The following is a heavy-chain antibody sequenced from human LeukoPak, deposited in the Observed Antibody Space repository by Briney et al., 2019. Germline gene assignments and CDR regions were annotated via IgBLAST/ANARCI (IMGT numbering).Heavy chain of an antibody. CDR3: ARAYCGGDCSSDDAFDI. CDR1: GFIFREYG. D-gene: IGHD2-21*01. Sequence: GGSLRLSCAASGFIFREYGMNWVRQAPGKGLEWVSSISSSSSYIYYADSVKGRFTISRDNAKNSLYLQMNSLRAEDTAVYYCARAYCGGDCSSDDAFDIWGQGTMVTVSS. CDR2: ISSSSSYI. J-gene: IGHJ3*02. V-gene: IGHV3-21*01.